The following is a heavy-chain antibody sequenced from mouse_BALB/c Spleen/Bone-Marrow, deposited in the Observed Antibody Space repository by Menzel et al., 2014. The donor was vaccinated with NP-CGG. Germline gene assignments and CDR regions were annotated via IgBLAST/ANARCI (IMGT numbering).Heavy chain of an antibody. Sequence: EVKLVESGPSLVKPSQTLSLTCSVTGDSIXSGYWNWIRKFPGNKLEYMGYISYSGSTYYNPSLKSRISITRDTSKNQYYLQLNSVTTEDTATYYCARYYYGSSYWYFDVWGAGTTVTVSS. V-gene: IGHV3-8*02. CDR2: ISYSGST. CDR3: ARYYYGSSYWYFDV. CDR1: GDSIXSGY. D-gene: IGHD1-1*01. J-gene: IGHJ1*01.